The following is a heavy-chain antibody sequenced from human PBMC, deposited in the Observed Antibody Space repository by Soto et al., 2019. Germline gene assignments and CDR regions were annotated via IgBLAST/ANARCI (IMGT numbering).Heavy chain of an antibody. CDR1: GGSFSGYY. CDR2: INHSGST. V-gene: IGHV4-34*01. J-gene: IGHJ4*02. D-gene: IGHD2-2*01. Sequence: PSETLSLTCAVYGGSFSGYYWSWIRQPPGKGLEWIGEINHSGSTNYNPSLKSRVTISVDTSKNQFSLKLSSVTAADTAVYYCARGRGRVGYCSSTSCRSLVVAARKLDYWGQGTLVTVSS. CDR3: ARGRGRVGYCSSTSCRSLVVAARKLDY.